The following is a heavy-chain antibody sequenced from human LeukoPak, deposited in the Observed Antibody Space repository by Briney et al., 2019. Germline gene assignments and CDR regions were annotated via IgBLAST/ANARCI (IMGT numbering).Heavy chain of an antibody. CDR2: ISGGGANT. D-gene: IGHD4/OR15-4a*01. Sequence: GGSLRLSCAASGFTFSSYATSWVRQAPGKGLEWVSGISGGGANTYYADSVKGRFTISRDNSKNTLYLQMNSLRAEDTAVYYCAKGPAKGSPYYFDYWGQGTLVTVSS. J-gene: IGHJ4*02. CDR3: AKGPAKGSPYYFDY. CDR1: GFTFSSYA. V-gene: IGHV3-23*01.